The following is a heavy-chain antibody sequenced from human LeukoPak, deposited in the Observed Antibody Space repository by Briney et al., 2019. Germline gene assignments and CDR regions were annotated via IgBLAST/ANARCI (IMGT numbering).Heavy chain of an antibody. CDR2: ISYDGSNK. D-gene: IGHD3-10*01. J-gene: IGHJ4*02. V-gene: IGHV3-30*18. CDR1: GFTFSSYG. Sequence: GGSLRLSCAASGFTFSSYGMHWVRQAPGKGLEWVAVISYDGSNKYYADSVKGRFTISRDNSKNTLYLQMNSLRAEDTAVYYCAKDYYGSGSYWDPYFDYWGQGTLVTVSS. CDR3: AKDYYGSGSYWDPYFDY.